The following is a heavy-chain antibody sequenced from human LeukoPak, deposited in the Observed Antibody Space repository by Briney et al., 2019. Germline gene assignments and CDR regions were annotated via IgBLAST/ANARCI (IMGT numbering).Heavy chain of an antibody. CDR3: ARGGWWLPSLTWFDP. CDR1: GGSISSSSYY. Sequence: PSETLSLTCTVSGGSISSSSYYWGWIRQPPGKGLEWIGYIYYSGSTNYNPSLKSRVTTSVDTSKNQFSLKLSSVTAADTAVYYCARGGWWLPSLTWFDPWGQGTLVTVSS. V-gene: IGHV4-61*05. J-gene: IGHJ5*02. D-gene: IGHD5-12*01. CDR2: IYYSGST.